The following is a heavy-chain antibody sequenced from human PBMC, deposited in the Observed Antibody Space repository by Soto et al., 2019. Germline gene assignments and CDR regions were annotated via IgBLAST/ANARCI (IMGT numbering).Heavy chain of an antibody. CDR1: GGTFSSNA. D-gene: IGHD2-15*01. Sequence: QVQLVQSGAEVKKPGSSVKVSCKASGGTFSSNAISWVRQAPGQGLEWMGGIIPIFGTANYAQKFKGRVTITADKSTNTAHMELSSMRSEETAVDYCAGDTGCDCSGGSCYYYWGQGTLVTVSS. V-gene: IGHV1-69*06. CDR3: AGDTGCDCSGGSCYYY. J-gene: IGHJ4*02. CDR2: IIPIFGTA.